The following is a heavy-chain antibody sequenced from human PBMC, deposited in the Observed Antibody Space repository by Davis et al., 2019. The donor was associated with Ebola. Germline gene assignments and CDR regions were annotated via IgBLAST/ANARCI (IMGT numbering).Heavy chain of an antibody. J-gene: IGHJ4*02. Sequence: MPSETLSLTCTVSGGSISSYYWRWIRQPPGKGLEWIGYIYYSGSTNYNPSLKSRVTISVDTSKNQFSLKLSSVTAADTAVYYCAREGTEIDYWGQGTLVTVSS. CDR3: AREGTEIDY. CDR2: IYYSGST. CDR1: GGSISSYY. V-gene: IGHV4-59*01.